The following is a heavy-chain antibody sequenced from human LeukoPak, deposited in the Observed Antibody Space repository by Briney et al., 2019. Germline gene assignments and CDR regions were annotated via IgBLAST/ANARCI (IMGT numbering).Heavy chain of an antibody. J-gene: IGHJ4*02. CDR2: FNPNSGDT. Sequence: GSSVPVSCKTSGYTFTGYFMHWVRQAPGQGLEWVGCFNPNSGDTHYGPKFQGRVTMTIDTSITTAYMELKRLTSDDTAVYYCARGWDSSGWVYYLDFWGQGTLVSVCS. D-gene: IGHD6-19*01. CDR3: ARGWDSSGWVYYLDF. V-gene: IGHV1-2*02. CDR1: GYTFTGYF.